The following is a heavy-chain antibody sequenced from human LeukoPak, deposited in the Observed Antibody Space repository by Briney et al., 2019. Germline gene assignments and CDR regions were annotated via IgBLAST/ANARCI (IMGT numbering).Heavy chain of an antibody. V-gene: IGHV4-34*01. Sequence: SETLSLTCAVYGGSFSGYYWSWIRQPPGKGLEWIGEINHSGSTNYNPSLKSRVTISVDTSKNQFSLKLSSVTAADTAVYYCARGEGAVPGWSPFDYWGQGTLVTVSS. CDR2: INHSGST. J-gene: IGHJ4*02. CDR3: ARGEGAVPGWSPFDY. D-gene: IGHD6-19*01. CDR1: GGSFSGYY.